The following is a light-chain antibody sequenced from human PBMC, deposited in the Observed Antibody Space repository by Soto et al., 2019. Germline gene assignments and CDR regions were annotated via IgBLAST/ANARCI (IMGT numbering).Light chain of an antibody. CDR1: QSVRSSY. CDR3: QQYGSSPPT. Sequence: EVVLKQSPGTLSLSPGERATLSCRASQSVRSSYLAWYQQKPGQAPRLLIYGASSRATGIPARFGGSGSGTDFTLTISRLEPEDFAVYYCQQYGSSPPTFGQGTKVDIK. V-gene: IGKV3-20*01. CDR2: GAS. J-gene: IGKJ1*01.